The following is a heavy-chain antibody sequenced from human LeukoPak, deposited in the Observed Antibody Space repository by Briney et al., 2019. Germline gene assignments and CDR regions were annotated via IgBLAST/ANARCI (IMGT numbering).Heavy chain of an antibody. CDR3: ARDLTPYSSSTDDAFDI. D-gene: IGHD6-13*01. CDR2: INPSGGST. J-gene: IGHJ3*02. Sequence: ASVKVSCKASGHTFTSYFMHWVRQAPGQGLEWMGIINPSGGSTSYAQKFQGRVTMTRDTSTSTVYMELSSLRSEDTAVYYCARDLTPYSSSTDDAFDIWGQGTMVTVSS. V-gene: IGHV1-46*01. CDR1: GHTFTSYF.